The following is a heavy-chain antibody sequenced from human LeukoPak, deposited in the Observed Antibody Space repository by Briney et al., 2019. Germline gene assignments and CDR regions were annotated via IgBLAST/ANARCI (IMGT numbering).Heavy chain of an antibody. Sequence: GESLKISCKGSGYSFTSYWIGWVRQMPGKGLEWMGIIYPGGSDTRYSPSFQGQVTISADKSISTAYLQWSSLKASDTAMYYCARMKTMIFTLGAFDIWGQGTMVTVSS. CDR2: IYPGGSDT. CDR3: ARMKTMIFTLGAFDI. D-gene: IGHD3-22*01. CDR1: GYSFTSYW. V-gene: IGHV5-51*01. J-gene: IGHJ3*02.